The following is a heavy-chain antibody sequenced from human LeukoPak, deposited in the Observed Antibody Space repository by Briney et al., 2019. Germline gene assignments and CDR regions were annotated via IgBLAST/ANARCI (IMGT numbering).Heavy chain of an antibody. CDR3: ARGWFDP. V-gene: IGHV4-34*01. J-gene: IGHJ5*02. CDR1: GGSFSGYY. Sequence: PSETLSLTCAVYGGSFSGYYWSWIRQPPGKGLEWIGEINHSGSTNYNPSLKSRVTISVDTSKNQFSLKLSSVTAAYTAVYYCARGWFDPWGQGTLVTVSS. CDR2: INHSGST.